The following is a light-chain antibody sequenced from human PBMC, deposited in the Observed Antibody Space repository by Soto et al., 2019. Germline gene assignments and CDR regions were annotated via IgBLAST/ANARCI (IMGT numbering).Light chain of an antibody. CDR3: QQYHRYIT. CDR2: TAS. V-gene: IGKV1-5*03. CDR1: QRIDDW. J-gene: IGKJ5*01. Sequence: DIQMTQSPSTLSASVGDRVTITCRASQRIDDWLAWYQQKPGKAPKLLIYTASSLQSGVPSRFSGSGSGTEFTLTISSLQPDDFATYFCQQYHRYITFGPGTRLEIK.